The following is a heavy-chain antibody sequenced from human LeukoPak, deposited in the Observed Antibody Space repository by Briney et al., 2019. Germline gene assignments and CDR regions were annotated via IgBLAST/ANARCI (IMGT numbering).Heavy chain of an antibody. CDR2: IYYSGST. CDR1: GGSISSGGYY. CDR3: ASSIMVRGVIHY. V-gene: IGHV4-31*03. Sequence: SETLSLTCTVSGGSISSGGYYWSWIRQHPGKGLEWIGYIYYSGSTYYNPSLKSRVTISVDTSKNQFSLKLSSVTAADTAVYYCASSIMVRGVIHYWGQGTLVTVSS. D-gene: IGHD3-10*01. J-gene: IGHJ4*02.